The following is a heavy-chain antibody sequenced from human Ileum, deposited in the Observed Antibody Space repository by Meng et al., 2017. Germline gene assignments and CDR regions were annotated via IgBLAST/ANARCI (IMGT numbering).Heavy chain of an antibody. CDR2: INNDGSST. D-gene: IGHD6-19*01. J-gene: IGHJ4*02. V-gene: IGHV3-74*01. CDR1: GFTFSTYW. CDR3: VRYDLKSSSDWYLGY. Sequence: GESLKISCAASGFTFSTYWMHWVRQGPGKGLVWVSRINNDGSSTTYADSVKGRFTISRDNAKNTLYLQMNSLRAEDTAVYYCVRYDLKSSSDWYLGYWGQGTLVTVSS.